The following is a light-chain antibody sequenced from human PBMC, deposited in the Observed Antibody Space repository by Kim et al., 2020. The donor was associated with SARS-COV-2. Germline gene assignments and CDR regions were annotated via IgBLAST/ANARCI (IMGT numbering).Light chain of an antibody. CDR1: SNNVGNQG. J-gene: IGLJ3*02. CDR3: SAWDNSLSAWV. CDR2: RNN. Sequence: SQTATLPCTGNSNNVGNQGAAWLQQHQGHPPKLLSYRNNNRPSGISERLSASRSGNTASLTITGLQPEDEADYYCSAWDNSLSAWVFGGGTQLTVL. V-gene: IGLV10-54*01.